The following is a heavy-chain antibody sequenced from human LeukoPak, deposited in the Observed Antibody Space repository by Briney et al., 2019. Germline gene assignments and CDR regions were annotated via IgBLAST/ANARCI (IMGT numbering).Heavy chain of an antibody. CDR2: IYITGST. J-gene: IGHJ3*01. D-gene: IGHD1-26*01. CDR3: ARVRIGETSYDASDV. CDR1: VGSISSYY. Sequence: SETLSLTCTVSVGSISSYYWTWIRQPPGKGLEWIGDIYITGSTNYNPYLKRRVTMSVDTSKNQFSLRLSSVTAADKAVYYCARVRIGETSYDASDVWGLGTMVTVSS. V-gene: IGHV4-59*13.